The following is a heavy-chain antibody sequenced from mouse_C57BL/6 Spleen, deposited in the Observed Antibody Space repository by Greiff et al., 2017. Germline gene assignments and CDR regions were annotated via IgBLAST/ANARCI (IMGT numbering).Heavy chain of an antibody. CDR2: IDPSDSYT. CDR3: ASFITTVVVPGNFDY. D-gene: IGHD1-1*01. Sequence: QVQLQQPGAELVKPGASVKLSCKASGYTFTSYWMQWVKQRPGQGLEWIGEIDPSDSYTNYNQNIKGKATLTVETSTSTAYMHLSSLKSEYSAVYYGASFITTVVVPGNFDYWGQGTTLTVSS. CDR1: GYTFTSYW. J-gene: IGHJ2*01. V-gene: IGHV1-50*01.